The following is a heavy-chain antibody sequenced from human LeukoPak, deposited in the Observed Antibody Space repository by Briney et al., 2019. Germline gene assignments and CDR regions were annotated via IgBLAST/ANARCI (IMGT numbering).Heavy chain of an antibody. Sequence: KPSETLSLTCAVYGGSFSGYYWSWIRQPPGKGLEWIGEINHSGSTNYNPSLKSRVTISVDTSKNQFSLKLSSVTAADTAVYYCARGYYDSSGYSNWFDPWGQGTLVTVSS. CDR1: GGSFSGYY. J-gene: IGHJ5*02. D-gene: IGHD3-22*01. V-gene: IGHV4-34*09. CDR3: ARGYYDSSGYSNWFDP. CDR2: INHSGST.